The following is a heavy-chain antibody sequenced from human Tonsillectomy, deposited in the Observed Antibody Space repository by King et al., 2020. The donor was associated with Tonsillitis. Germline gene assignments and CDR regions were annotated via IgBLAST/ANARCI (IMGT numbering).Heavy chain of an antibody. V-gene: IGHV4-34*01. CDR1: GGSFSGYY. CDR2: INHSGST. Sequence: VQLQQWGAGLLKPSETLSLTCAVYGGSFSGYYWSWIRQPPGKGLEWIGEINHSGSTNYNPSLKSRVTISVDTSKNQFSLKLSSVTAADTAVYYCARGPLKHPRRITLIVVVIRSDAFDIWGQGTMVTVSS. D-gene: IGHD3-22*01. CDR3: ARGPLKHPRRITLIVVVIRSDAFDI. J-gene: IGHJ3*02.